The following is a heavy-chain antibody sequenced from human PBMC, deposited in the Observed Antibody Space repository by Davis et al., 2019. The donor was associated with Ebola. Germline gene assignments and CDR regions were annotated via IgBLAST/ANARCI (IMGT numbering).Heavy chain of an antibody. Sequence: ASVKVSCKASGYTFTSYGISWVRQAPGQGLEWMGWISAYNGNTNYAQSFQGRVAMTIDTSTNTLYMELRSLRSDDTAMYYCVRSNSWYGDYWGRGTLVTVSS. V-gene: IGHV1-18*04. D-gene: IGHD6-13*01. CDR2: ISAYNGNT. J-gene: IGHJ4*02. CDR1: GYTFTSYG. CDR3: VRSNSWYGDY.